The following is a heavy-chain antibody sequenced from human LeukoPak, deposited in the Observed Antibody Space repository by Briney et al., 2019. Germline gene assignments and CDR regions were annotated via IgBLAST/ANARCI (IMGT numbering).Heavy chain of an antibody. CDR1: GGSISSGGYY. CDR3: ARASDFWSGYYNGFDY. V-gene: IGHV4-31*03. D-gene: IGHD3-3*01. J-gene: IGHJ4*02. CDR2: IYYSGST. Sequence: SETLSLTCTVSGGSISSGGYYWSWTRQHPGKGLEWIGYIYYSGSTYYNPSLKSRVTISVDTSKNQFSLKLSSVTAADTAVYYCARASDFWSGYYNGFDYWGQGTLVTVSS.